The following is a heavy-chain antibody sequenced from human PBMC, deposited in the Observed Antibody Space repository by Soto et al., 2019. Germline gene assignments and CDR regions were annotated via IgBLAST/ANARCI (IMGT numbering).Heavy chain of an antibody. Sequence: EVQLAESGGGLVQPGGSLRLSCAASGFTFYNTWMSWVRQAPGKGLEWVANINEDGSEKKYVDFVKGRFTISRDNAQNSVFLQMNSLRVEDTAVYYCARFATLGYWGQGILVTVSS. CDR2: INEDGSEK. CDR1: GFTFYNTW. V-gene: IGHV3-7*01. J-gene: IGHJ4*02. D-gene: IGHD3-16*01. CDR3: ARFATLGY.